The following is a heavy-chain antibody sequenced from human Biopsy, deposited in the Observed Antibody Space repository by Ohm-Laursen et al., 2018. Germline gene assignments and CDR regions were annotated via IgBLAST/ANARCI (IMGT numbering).Heavy chain of an antibody. CDR3: ARATNSTGWPYYYFYGMDV. J-gene: IGHJ6*02. D-gene: IGHD2/OR15-2a*01. CDR1: GDSISSSY. V-gene: IGHV4-59*01. Sequence: SETLSLTCTVSGDSISSSYWSWIRQTPGKGLEWIGYIYYSGSTNYNPSLKSRVTISVDTSKNQFSQRLNSVTAADTAVYYCARATNSTGWPYYYFYGMDVWGQGTTVTVSS. CDR2: IYYSGST.